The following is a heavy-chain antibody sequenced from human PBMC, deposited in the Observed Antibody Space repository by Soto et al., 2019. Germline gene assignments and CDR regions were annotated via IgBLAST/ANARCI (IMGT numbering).Heavy chain of an antibody. Sequence: SETLSLTCGVYGGSFSGNYWSWIRQPPGEGLEWIGEINPSGSTNYSPSLKSRATISADTSKNQFSLKLSSVIAADTAVYYCARSIDPWGQGTLVTVSS. V-gene: IGHV4-34*01. CDR2: INPSGST. CDR1: GGSFSGNY. CDR3: ARSIDP. J-gene: IGHJ5*02.